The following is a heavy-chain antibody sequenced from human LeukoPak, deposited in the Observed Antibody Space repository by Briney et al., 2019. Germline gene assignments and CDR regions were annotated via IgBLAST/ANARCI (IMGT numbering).Heavy chain of an antibody. CDR2: ISTSSRYI. V-gene: IGHV3-21*01. D-gene: IGHD2-21*01. CDR3: ACADSSISTCYLQRSWFDP. J-gene: IGHJ5*02. CDR1: GHTLSNYD. Sequence: PGGSLRLSCAVSGHTLSNYDMKWVRQAPGKGLEWVSSISTSSRYIYYKDSVRGRFTISRDDAKNSLYLEMNSLRAAYTAVYYCACADSSISTCYLQRSWFDPWGQGTLVTVSS.